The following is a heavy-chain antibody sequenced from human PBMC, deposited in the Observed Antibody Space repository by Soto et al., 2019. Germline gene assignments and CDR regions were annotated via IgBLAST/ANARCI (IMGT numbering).Heavy chain of an antibody. CDR3: ARDTVWGGGGMDL. Sequence: GASVKVSCKASGYTFTGYYMHWVRQAPGQGLEWMGWINPNSGGTNYAQKFQGRVTMTRDTSISTAYMELSRLRSDDTAVYYCARDTVWGGGGMDLWGQGTPVTVSS. CDR1: GYTFTGYY. CDR2: INPNSGGT. J-gene: IGHJ5*02. D-gene: IGHD2-15*01. V-gene: IGHV1-2*02.